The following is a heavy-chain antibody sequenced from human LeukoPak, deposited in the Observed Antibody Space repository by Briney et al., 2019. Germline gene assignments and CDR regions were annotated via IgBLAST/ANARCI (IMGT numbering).Heavy chain of an antibody. CDR1: GFTFSSYA. Sequence: GGSLRLSCAASGFTFSSYAMSWVRQAPGKGLEWVSAISGSGGSTYYADSVKGRFTISRDNSKNTLYLQMNSLRAEDTAVYYCARDREGSYYYGSGSYYSAFDIWGQGTMVTVSS. V-gene: IGHV3-23*01. D-gene: IGHD3-10*01. CDR3: ARDREGSYYYGSGSYYSAFDI. CDR2: ISGSGGST. J-gene: IGHJ3*02.